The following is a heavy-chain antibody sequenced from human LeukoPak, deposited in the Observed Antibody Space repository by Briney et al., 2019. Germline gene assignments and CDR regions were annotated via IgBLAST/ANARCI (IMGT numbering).Heavy chain of an antibody. CDR3: ATAPILRGEGGEHYKYGMDV. D-gene: IGHD2-2*02. CDR2: IYHNGTP. J-gene: IGHJ6*02. CDR1: VGSINSGNW. V-gene: IGHV4-4*02. Sequence: SSETLSLTCAVSVGSINSGNWWSWVRQSPGKGLEWIGEIYHNGTPNYNPSLKSRVTISADTLKNHFSLKMTSVTAADTAVYYCATAPILRGEGGEHYKYGMDVWGQGTTVIVSS.